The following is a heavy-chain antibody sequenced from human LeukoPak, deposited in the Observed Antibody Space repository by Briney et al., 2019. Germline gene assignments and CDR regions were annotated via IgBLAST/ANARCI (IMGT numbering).Heavy chain of an antibody. CDR1: GFTFDDYA. V-gene: IGHV3-9*01. J-gene: IGHJ5*02. CDR3: AKDKTAAAGWFDP. Sequence: GGSLRLSCAASGFTFDDYAMHWVRQAPGKGLEWVSGISWSSGSIGYADSVKGRFTISRDNAKNSLYLQMNSLRAEDTALYYCAKDKTAAAGWFDPWGQGTLVTVSS. D-gene: IGHD6-13*01. CDR2: ISWSSGSI.